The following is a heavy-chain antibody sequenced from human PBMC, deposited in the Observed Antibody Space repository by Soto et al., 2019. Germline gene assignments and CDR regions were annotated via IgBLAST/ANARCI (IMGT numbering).Heavy chain of an antibody. CDR1: GFNFDDYA. D-gene: IGHD1-26*01. J-gene: IGHJ3*02. Sequence: EVQLVESGGGLVQPGRSLRLSCATSGFNFDDYAMHWVRQAPGKGLEWVSGISWHGGNIDYADSVKGRFTMSRDNAKYCLYLQMNCLRAEETALYYCAKGGRYSTDAFDIWGQGTMVTVSS. CDR3: AKGGRYSTDAFDI. CDR2: ISWHGGNI. V-gene: IGHV3-9*01.